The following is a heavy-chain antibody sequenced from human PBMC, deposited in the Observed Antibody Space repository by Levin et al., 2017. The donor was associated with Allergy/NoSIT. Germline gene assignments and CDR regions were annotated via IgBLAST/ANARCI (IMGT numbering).Heavy chain of an antibody. D-gene: IGHD3-10*01. J-gene: IGHJ4*02. CDR2: IKQDGSEK. CDR3: ARDGMSSYGNIY. CDR1: GFTFSTYW. Sequence: GGFLRLSCAASGFTFSTYWMSWVRQAPGKGLEWVANIKQDGSEKYYVDSVKGRFTISRDNAKNSLYLQMNSLRAEDTAVYFCARDGMSSYGNIYWGQGTLVTVSS. V-gene: IGHV3-7*01.